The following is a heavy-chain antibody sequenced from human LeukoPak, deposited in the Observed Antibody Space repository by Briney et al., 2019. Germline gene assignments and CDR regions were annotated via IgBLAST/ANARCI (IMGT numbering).Heavy chain of an antibody. J-gene: IGHJ3*02. CDR2: ISGSGGST. Sequence: GGSLRLSCAASGFTFSSYAMSWVRQAPGKGLEWVSAISGSGGSTYYADSVRGRFTISRDNSKNTLYLQMNSLRAEDTAVYYCAKDPHYDFWSGYGDAFDIWGRGTMVTVSS. CDR3: AKDPHYDFWSGYGDAFDI. CDR1: GFTFSSYA. V-gene: IGHV3-23*01. D-gene: IGHD3-3*01.